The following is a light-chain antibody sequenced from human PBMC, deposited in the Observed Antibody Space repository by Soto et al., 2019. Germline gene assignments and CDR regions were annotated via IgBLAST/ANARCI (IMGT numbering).Light chain of an antibody. J-gene: IGLJ2*01. CDR3: SSYTSRTTPYVA. Sequence: QSVLTQPASVSGSPGRSITISCAGTSSDIGGCNYVSWYQQHPGKAPKLIISEVSNRPSGFSNRFSGCKSGNTASLTISGLQAEDEADYYCSSYTSRTTPYVAFGGGTKLTVL. CDR2: EVS. V-gene: IGLV2-14*01. CDR1: SSDIGGCNY.